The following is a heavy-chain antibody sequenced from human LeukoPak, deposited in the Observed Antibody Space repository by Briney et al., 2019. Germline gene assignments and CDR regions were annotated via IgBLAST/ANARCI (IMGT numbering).Heavy chain of an antibody. Sequence: ASVKVSCKASGYTFTGYYMHWVRQAPGQGLERMGRINPNSGATNHAQKFQGRVTMTRDTSISTAYMELSRLRSDDTAVYYCARVRRGELDYWGQGTLVTVSS. V-gene: IGHV1-2*06. CDR2: INPNSGAT. D-gene: IGHD7-27*01. CDR3: ARVRRGELDY. J-gene: IGHJ4*02. CDR1: GYTFTGYY.